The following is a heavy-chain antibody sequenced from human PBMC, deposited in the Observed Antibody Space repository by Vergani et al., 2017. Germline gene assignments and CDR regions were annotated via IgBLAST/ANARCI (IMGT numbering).Heavy chain of an antibody. J-gene: IGHJ6*03. CDR1: GGSISSGGYY. CDR2: IYYSGST. D-gene: IGHD6-13*01. V-gene: IGHV4-31*11. Sequence: QVQLQESGPGLVKPSQTLSLTCAVSGGSISSGGYYWSWIRQHPGKGLEWIGYIYYSGSTYYNPSLKSRVTISVDTSKNQFSLKLSSVTAADTAVYYCARKVGKGSPGIAAAGTRGYYYYYMDVWGKGTTVTVSS. CDR3: ARKVGKGSPGIAAAGTRGYYYYYMDV.